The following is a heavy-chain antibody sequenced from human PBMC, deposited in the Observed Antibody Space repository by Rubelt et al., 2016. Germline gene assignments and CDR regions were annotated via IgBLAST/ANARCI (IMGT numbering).Heavy chain of an antibody. CDR2: IWYDGSNK. V-gene: IGHV3-33*01. Sequence: GGVVQPGRSLRLSCAASGFTFSSYGMHWVRQAPGKGLEWVAVIWYDGSNKYYADSVKGRSTISRDNSKNTLYLQMNSLRAEDTAVYYCARGGMGGSTGYFDYWGQGTLVNVSS. J-gene: IGHJ4*02. CDR1: GFTFSSYG. CDR3: ARGGMGGSTGYFDY. D-gene: IGHD1-26*01.